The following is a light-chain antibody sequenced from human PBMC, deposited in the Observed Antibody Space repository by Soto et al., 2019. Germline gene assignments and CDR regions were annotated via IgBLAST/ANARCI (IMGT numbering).Light chain of an antibody. V-gene: IGKV3-20*01. CDR3: QHSGNSHGT. Sequence: ELVLAPSPGPLSLYPGSRSTLSWRASPTISSRYLTWYQQKPGQVTRLLIYGASSRATGIPDRFSGSGSGTDFTLTISRLEPEEVAVYYCQHSGNSHGTFGQDTKVDI. J-gene: IGKJ1*01. CDR2: GAS. CDR1: PTISSRY.